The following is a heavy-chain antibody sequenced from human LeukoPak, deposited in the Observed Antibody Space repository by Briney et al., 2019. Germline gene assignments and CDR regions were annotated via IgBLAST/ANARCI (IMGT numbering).Heavy chain of an antibody. CDR1: GFTFSSYS. Sequence: PGGSLRLSCAASGFTFSSYSMNWVRQAPGKGLEWVSSISSSSSYIYYADSVKGRFTISRDNAKNSLYLQMNSLRAEDTAVYYCARVTGTTLYYYYYYMDVWGKGTTVTVSS. J-gene: IGHJ6*03. V-gene: IGHV3-21*01. CDR3: ARVTGTTLYYYYYYMDV. D-gene: IGHD1-20*01. CDR2: ISSSSSYI.